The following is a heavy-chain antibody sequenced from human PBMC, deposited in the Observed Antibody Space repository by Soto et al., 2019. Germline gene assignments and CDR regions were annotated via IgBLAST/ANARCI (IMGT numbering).Heavy chain of an antibody. CDR1: GFTFDDFA. CDR2: ISWNSGSI. V-gene: IGHV3-9*01. Sequence: PGGSLRLSCAASGFTFDDFAMHWVRQAPGKGLEWVSGISWNSGSIGYADSVKGRFTISRDNAKNSLYLQMNSLRAEDTALYYCAKDIGSVLLWFGEFPGAFDIWGQGTMVTVSS. J-gene: IGHJ3*02. CDR3: AKDIGSVLLWFGEFPGAFDI. D-gene: IGHD3-10*01.